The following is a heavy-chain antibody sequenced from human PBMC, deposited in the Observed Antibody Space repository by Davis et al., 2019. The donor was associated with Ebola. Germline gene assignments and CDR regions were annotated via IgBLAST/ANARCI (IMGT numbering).Heavy chain of an antibody. CDR2: INGRANYL. V-gene: IGHV3-21*01. Sequence: GESLKISCAASGFSFSTYTMNWVRQAPGKGLEWVSSINGRANYLYYADSVKGRFTISRDNSKNTLYLQMNSLRAEDTAVYYCAKGRKAFDYWGQGTLVTVSS. CDR3: AKGRKAFDY. CDR1: GFSFSTYT. J-gene: IGHJ4*02.